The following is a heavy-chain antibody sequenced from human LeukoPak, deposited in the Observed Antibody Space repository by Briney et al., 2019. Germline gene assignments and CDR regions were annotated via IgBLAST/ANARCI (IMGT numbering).Heavy chain of an antibody. J-gene: IGHJ3*02. V-gene: IGHV4-39*07. D-gene: IGHD6-19*01. Sequence: SSETLSLTCTVSGGSISSSSYYWGWIRQPPGKGLEWIGSIYYSGSTYYNPSLKSRVTISVDTSKNQFSLKLSSVTAADTAVYYCARDSGIAVAGDDAFDIWGQGTMVTVSS. CDR1: GGSISSSSYY. CDR2: IYYSGST. CDR3: ARDSGIAVAGDDAFDI.